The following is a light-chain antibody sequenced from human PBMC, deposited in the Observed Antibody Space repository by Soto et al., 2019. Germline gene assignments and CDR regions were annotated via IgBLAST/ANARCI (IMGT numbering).Light chain of an antibody. Sequence: QSALTQPASVSGSPGQSITISCTGTSSDVGAYYSVSWYQHHPGKAPKLIIYGVTNRTSGVSNRFSGSKSGNTASLTISGLQAEDEADYHCSSYTSGSSHYVFGTGTKLTV. CDR1: SSDVGAYYS. CDR2: GVT. J-gene: IGLJ1*01. V-gene: IGLV2-14*01. CDR3: SSYTSGSSHYV.